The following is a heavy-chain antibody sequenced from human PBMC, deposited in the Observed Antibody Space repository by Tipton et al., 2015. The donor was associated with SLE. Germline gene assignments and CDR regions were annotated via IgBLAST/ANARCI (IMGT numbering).Heavy chain of an antibody. D-gene: IGHD2-21*01. V-gene: IGHV4-38-2*02. CDR3: ARDCGGSDAFDI. J-gene: IGHJ3*02. CDR1: GYSISSGYY. CDR2: IYYSGST. Sequence: TLSLTCTVSGYSISSGYYWGWIRQPPGKGLEWIGSIYYSGSTYYNPSLKSRVTISVDTSKNQFSLKLSSVTAVDTAVYYCARDCGGSDAFDIWGQGTMVTVSS.